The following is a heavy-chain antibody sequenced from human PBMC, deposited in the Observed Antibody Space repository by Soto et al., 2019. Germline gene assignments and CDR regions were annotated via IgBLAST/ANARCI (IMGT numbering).Heavy chain of an antibody. Sequence: SETLSLTCTVSGGSISSYYWSWIRQPPGKGLEWIGYIYYSGSTNYNPSLKSRVTISVDTSKNQFSLKLSSVTAADTAVYYCARATSSYDFWSGYYIYYGMDVWGQGTTVTVS. J-gene: IGHJ6*02. D-gene: IGHD3-3*01. CDR3: ARATSSYDFWSGYYIYYGMDV. CDR2: IYYSGST. CDR1: GGSISSYY. V-gene: IGHV4-59*01.